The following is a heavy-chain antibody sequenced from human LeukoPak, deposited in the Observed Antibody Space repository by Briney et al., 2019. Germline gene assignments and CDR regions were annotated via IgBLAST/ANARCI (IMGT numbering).Heavy chain of an antibody. CDR2: ISSSGSTI. V-gene: IGHV3-48*03. Sequence: GGSLRLSCAASGFTFSSYEMNCLRQAPGKGLEGVSYISSSGSTIYYADSVKGRFTISRDNAKNSLYLQMTSLRAEDTAVYYCAELGITMIGGVWGKGTTVTISS. J-gene: IGHJ6*04. CDR1: GFTFSSYE. CDR3: AELGITMIGGV. D-gene: IGHD3-10*02.